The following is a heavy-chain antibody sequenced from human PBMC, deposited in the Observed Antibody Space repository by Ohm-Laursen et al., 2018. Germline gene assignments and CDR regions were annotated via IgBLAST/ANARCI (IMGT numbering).Heavy chain of an antibody. CDR2: INRDGGDK. D-gene: IGHD6-19*01. CDR1: GFTFSSHW. Sequence: GSLRLSCAASGFTFSSHWMGWVRQAPGKGLEWVGNINRDGGDKYYVDSVKGRFAISRDDAKNSVYLQMNSLRAEDTAVYYCAKDPYSSGWTRVYYYYYGMDVWGQGTTVTVSS. J-gene: IGHJ6*02. V-gene: IGHV3-7*01. CDR3: AKDPYSSGWTRVYYYYYGMDV.